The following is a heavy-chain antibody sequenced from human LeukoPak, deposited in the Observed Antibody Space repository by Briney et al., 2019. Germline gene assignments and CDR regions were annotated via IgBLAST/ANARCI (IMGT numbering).Heavy chain of an antibody. CDR2: IYYSGST. Sequence: NPSETLSLTCTVSGGSISSYYWSWIRQPPGKGLEWIGYIYYSGSTNYNPSLKSRVTISADTSKNQFSLKLSSVTAADTAVYYCARGRDGYFDYWGQGTLVTVSS. J-gene: IGHJ4*02. V-gene: IGHV4-59*01. CDR1: GGSISSYY. D-gene: IGHD5-24*01. CDR3: ARGRDGYFDY.